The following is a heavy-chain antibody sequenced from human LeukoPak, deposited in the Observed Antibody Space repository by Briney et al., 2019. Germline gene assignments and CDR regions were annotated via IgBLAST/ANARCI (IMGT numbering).Heavy chain of an antibody. Sequence: PGGSLRLSCAASGFTFSSYSMNWVRQAPGKGLEWVSSISSSSSYIYYADSVKGRFTISRDNAENSLYLQMNSLRAEDTAVYYCARDRQDDFWSAYYDYWGQGTLVTVSS. CDR1: GFTFSSYS. J-gene: IGHJ4*02. CDR2: ISSSSSYI. CDR3: ARDRQDDFWSAYYDY. D-gene: IGHD3-3*01. V-gene: IGHV3-21*06.